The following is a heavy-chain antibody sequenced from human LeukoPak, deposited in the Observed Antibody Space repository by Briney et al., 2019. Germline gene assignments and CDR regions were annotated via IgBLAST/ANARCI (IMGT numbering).Heavy chain of an antibody. CDR1: GFTFSSYS. D-gene: IGHD2-2*01. CDR2: ISSSSSYI. J-gene: IGHJ5*02. Sequence: GGSLRLSCAASGFTFSSYSMNWVRQAPGKGLEWVSSISSSSSYIYYADSVKGRFTISRDNAKNSLYLQMNSLRAEDTAVYYCAREPYCSSTSCREVWFDPWGQGTLVTVSS. V-gene: IGHV3-21*01. CDR3: AREPYCSSTSCREVWFDP.